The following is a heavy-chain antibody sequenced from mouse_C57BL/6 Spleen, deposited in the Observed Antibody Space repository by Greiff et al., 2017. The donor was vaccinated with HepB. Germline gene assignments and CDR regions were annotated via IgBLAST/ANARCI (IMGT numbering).Heavy chain of an antibody. J-gene: IGHJ2*01. CDR3: ARRGDYYYFDY. Sequence: QVQLQQSGAELARPGASVKLSCKASGYTFTSYGISWVKQRTGQGLEWIGEIYPRSGNTYYNEKFKGKATLTADKSSSTAYMELRSLTSEDSAVDFCARRGDYYYFDYWGQGTTLTVSS. CDR2: IYPRSGNT. CDR1: GYTFTSYG. V-gene: IGHV1-81*01. D-gene: IGHD2-13*01.